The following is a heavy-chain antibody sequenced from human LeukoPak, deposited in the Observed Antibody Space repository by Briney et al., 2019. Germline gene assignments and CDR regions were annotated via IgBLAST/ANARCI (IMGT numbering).Heavy chain of an antibody. CDR3: AKDAQPRSRWFDP. Sequence: SGGSLRLSCAASGFTFSDYYMSWIRQAPGKGLEWVSYISSSGSTIYYADSVKGRFTISRDNAKNSLYLQMNSLRAEDTAMYYCAKDAQPRSRWFDPWGQGTLVTVSS. V-gene: IGHV3-11*01. J-gene: IGHJ5*02. CDR2: ISSSGSTI. CDR1: GFTFSDYY. D-gene: IGHD3-16*01.